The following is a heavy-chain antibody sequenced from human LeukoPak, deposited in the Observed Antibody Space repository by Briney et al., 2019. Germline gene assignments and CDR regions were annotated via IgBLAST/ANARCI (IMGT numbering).Heavy chain of an antibody. CDR1: GASISSYY. Sequence: SETLPLTCTVSGASISSYYWTWIRQPAGEGLEWIGRIYSSGSTNYNPSLKSRVTMSLDTSKNQFSLKLSSVTAADTAVYYCARDIGPYCSGGSCYSWGAFDIWGQGTMVTVSS. CDR2: IYSSGST. CDR3: ARDIGPYCSGGSCYSWGAFDI. V-gene: IGHV4-4*07. D-gene: IGHD2-15*01. J-gene: IGHJ3*02.